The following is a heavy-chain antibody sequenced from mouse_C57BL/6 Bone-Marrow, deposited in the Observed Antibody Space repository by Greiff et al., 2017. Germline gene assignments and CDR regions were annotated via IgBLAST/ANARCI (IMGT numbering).Heavy chain of an antibody. CDR1: GFTFSSYG. Sequence: EVKVVESGGDLVKPGGSLKLSCAASGFTFSSYGMSWVRQTPDKRLEWVATISSGGSYTYYPASVKGRFTISRDNAKNTLYLQMSSLKSEDTAMYYCARPDGYYLAWFAYWGQGTLVTVSA. CDR3: ARPDGYYLAWFAY. CDR2: ISSGGSYT. V-gene: IGHV5-6*01. D-gene: IGHD2-3*01. J-gene: IGHJ3*01.